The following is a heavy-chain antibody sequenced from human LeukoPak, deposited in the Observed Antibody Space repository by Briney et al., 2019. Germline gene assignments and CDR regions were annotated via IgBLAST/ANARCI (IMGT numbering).Heavy chain of an antibody. CDR1: GGSISSGDYY. D-gene: IGHD3-9*01. CDR3: IRRLVRYFDWLLNHDAFDI. J-gene: IGHJ3*02. Sequence: PSETLSLTCTVSGGSISSGDYYWSWIRQPPWKGLEWIGYIYYSGSTYYNPSLKSRVTISVDTSKNQFSLKLSSVTAADTAVYYCIRRLVRYFDWLLNHDAFDIWGQGTMVTVSS. CDR2: IYYSGST. V-gene: IGHV4-30-4*01.